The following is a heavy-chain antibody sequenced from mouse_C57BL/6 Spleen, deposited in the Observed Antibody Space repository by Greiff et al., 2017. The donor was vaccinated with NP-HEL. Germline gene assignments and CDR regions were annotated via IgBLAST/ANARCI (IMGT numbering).Heavy chain of an antibody. Sequence: EVKLQESGPGLAKPSQPLSLTCSVPGYSITSDYWNWIRKFPGNKLEYMGYISYSGSTYYNPSLKSRISITRDTSKNQYYLQLNSVTTEDTATYYCARGVVATDYAMDYWGQGTSVTVSS. CDR2: ISYSGST. D-gene: IGHD1-1*01. CDR1: GYSITSDY. J-gene: IGHJ4*01. CDR3: ARGVVATDYAMDY. V-gene: IGHV3-8*01.